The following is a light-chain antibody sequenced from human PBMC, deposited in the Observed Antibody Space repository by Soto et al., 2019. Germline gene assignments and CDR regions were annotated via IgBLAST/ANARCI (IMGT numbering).Light chain of an antibody. CDR2: GAS. CDR1: QSVSSSY. Sequence: EIVLTQSPGTLSLSPGERATLSCRASQSVSSSYLAWYQQKPGQAPRLLIYGASSRATGIPDRFSGSGSGTDFTLTISRLEPEDFAVYYCQQYGSSHFMYTFGKGTKVDIX. J-gene: IGKJ2*01. CDR3: QQYGSSHFMYT. V-gene: IGKV3-20*01.